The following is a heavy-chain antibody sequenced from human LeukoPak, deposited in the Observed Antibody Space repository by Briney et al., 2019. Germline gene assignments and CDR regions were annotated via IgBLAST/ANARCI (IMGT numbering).Heavy chain of an antibody. CDR2: IYYSGST. D-gene: IGHD2-2*01. CDR1: GFNFNDYA. CDR3: AGSSIYCSSTSCPPGKYYYYYGMDV. J-gene: IGHJ6*02. Sequence: GSLRLSCEASGFNFNDYAMHWVRQPPGKGLEWIGYIYYSGSTNYNPSLKSRVTISVDTSKNQFSLKLSSVTAADTAVYYCAGSSIYCSSTSCPPGKYYYYYGMDVWGQGTTVTVSS. V-gene: IGHV4-59*08.